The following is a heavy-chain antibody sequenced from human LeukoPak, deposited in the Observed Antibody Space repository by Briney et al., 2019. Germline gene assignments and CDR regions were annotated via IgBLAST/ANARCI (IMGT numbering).Heavy chain of an antibody. D-gene: IGHD3-3*01. Sequence: GGSLRLSCAASGFTFSNAWMSWVRQAPGKGLEWVGRIKSKTDGGTTDYAAPVKGRFTFSRDDSKNTLYLQMNSLKTEDTAVYYCTTHDFWSGYYNFDYWGQGTLVTVSS. J-gene: IGHJ4*02. CDR3: TTHDFWSGYYNFDY. V-gene: IGHV3-15*01. CDR2: IKSKTDGGTT. CDR1: GFTFSNAW.